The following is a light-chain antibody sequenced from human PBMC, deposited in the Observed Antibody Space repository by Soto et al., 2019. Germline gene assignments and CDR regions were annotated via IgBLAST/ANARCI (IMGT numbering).Light chain of an antibody. J-gene: IGLJ1*01. CDR2: GNN. CDR1: SSNIGSNT. V-gene: IGLV1-44*01. CDR3: AAWDDSLNGYV. Sequence: QSVLTHPPSASGTPGQRVTISCSGSSSNIGSNTVNWYQQLPGTAPKLLIYGNNQRPPGVPDRFSGYKSGTSASLAISGLQSEDEADYYCAAWDDSLNGYVFGTGTKVTVL.